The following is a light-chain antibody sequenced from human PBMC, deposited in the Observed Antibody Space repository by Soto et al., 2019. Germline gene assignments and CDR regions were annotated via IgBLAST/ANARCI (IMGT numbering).Light chain of an antibody. Sequence: AMQLTQSPSSLSASVGDSVTITCRASQDIAIYLAWYQQKPGEAPKLLIYAASTLYGGVPSRFSGSGSGTDFTLTISSLQPEDFATYYCLQDYDYPRTFGQGTKVDIK. CDR1: QDIAIY. V-gene: IGKV1-6*01. J-gene: IGKJ1*01. CDR3: LQDYDYPRT. CDR2: AAS.